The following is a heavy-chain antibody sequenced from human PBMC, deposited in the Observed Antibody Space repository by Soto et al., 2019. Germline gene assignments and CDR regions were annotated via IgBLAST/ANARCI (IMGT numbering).Heavy chain of an antibody. CDR2: VNADNGKT. CDR3: ARDIFGVIIIGVSEL. V-gene: IGHV1-3*01. D-gene: IGHD3-3*01. CDR1: VYPFITYA. Sequence: AALKXSCKSSVYPFITYAMHLFLHSPGQRREWMGWVNADNGKTEYSQKFQDRVTITRDTSASTAYMELSSLRSEDTAVYYCARDIFGVIIIGVSELWGQGTVVTVYS. J-gene: IGHJ4*02.